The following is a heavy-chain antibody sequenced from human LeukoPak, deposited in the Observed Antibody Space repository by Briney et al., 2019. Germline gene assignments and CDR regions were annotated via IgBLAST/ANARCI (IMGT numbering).Heavy chain of an antibody. CDR3: ARGVGAFDI. CDR2: IYYSGST. J-gene: IGHJ3*02. V-gene: IGHV4-59*01. Sequence: PSETLSLTCTVPGGSISTYYWNWIRQPPGKGLEWIGYIYYSGSTNYNPSLKSRVTISVDTSKNQFTLKLSSVTAADTAVYYCARGVGAFDIWGQGTMVTVSS. CDR1: GGSISTYY. D-gene: IGHD1-26*01.